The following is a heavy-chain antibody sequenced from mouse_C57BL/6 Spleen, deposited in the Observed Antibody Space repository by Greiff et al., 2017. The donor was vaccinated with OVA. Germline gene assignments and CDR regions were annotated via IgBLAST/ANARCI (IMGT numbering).Heavy chain of an antibody. CDR1: GYAFSSSW. J-gene: IGHJ2*01. CDR2: IYPGDGDT. Sequence: QVQLQQSGPELVKPGASVKISCKASGYAFSSSWMNWVKQRPGKGLEWIGRIYPGDGDTNYNGKFTGKATLTADKSSSTAYMQLSSLTSEDSAVYFCASPRGPDYFDYWGQGTTLTVSS. V-gene: IGHV1-82*01. CDR3: ASPRGPDYFDY.